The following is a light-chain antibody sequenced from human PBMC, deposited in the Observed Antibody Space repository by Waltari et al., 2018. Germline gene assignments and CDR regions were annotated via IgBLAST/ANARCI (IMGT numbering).Light chain of an antibody. V-gene: IGKV1-5*03. CDR2: KAS. J-gene: IGKJ2*01. Sequence: DIQMTQSPSTLSASVGDRVTITCRAIQSISSWLAWYQVRPGKAPKLLVQKASYLQSGVPSRFSGSESGTTEFTLSISSLQPDDFATYYCQHYSSAPYTFGQGTKLEIK. CDR1: QSISSW. CDR3: QHYSSAPYT.